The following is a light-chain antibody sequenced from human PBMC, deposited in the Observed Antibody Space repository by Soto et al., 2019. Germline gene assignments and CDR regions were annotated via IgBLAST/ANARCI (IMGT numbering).Light chain of an antibody. Sequence: EIVMTQSPATLSVSPGERATLSCRASQSVNIYLAWYQQKPGQAPRLLIFGASYRATGIPARFSGSGSGTDFTLTISSLQSEDFATYYCQQYYLYPRTFGQGTKVDTK. V-gene: IGKV3D-15*01. CDR2: GAS. CDR3: QQYYLYPRT. J-gene: IGKJ1*01. CDR1: QSVNIY.